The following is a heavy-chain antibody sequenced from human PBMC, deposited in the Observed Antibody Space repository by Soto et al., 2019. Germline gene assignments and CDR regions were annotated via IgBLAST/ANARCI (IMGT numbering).Heavy chain of an antibody. D-gene: IGHD4-17*01. CDR1: GYTFTSYG. CDR3: ARDLHPLTVTYGMDV. Sequence: QVQLVQSGAEVKKPGASVKVSCKASGYTFTSYGISWLRQAPGQGLAWMGWISAYNGNTNYAQKLQGRVTMTTDTSTSTADMELRSLRSDDTAVYYGARDLHPLTVTYGMDVWGQGTTVTVSS. J-gene: IGHJ6*02. CDR2: ISAYNGNT. V-gene: IGHV1-18*01.